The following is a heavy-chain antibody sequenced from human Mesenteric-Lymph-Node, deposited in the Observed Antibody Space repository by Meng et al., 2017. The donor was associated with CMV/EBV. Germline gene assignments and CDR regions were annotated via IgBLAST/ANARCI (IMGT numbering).Heavy chain of an antibody. D-gene: IGHD6-13*01. CDR2: INWNGGST. J-gene: IGHJ3*02. V-gene: IGHV3-20*04. Sequence: GGSLRLSCAASGFTFDDYGMSWVRQAPGKGLEWVSGINWNGGSTGYADSVKGRFTISRDNAKNSLYLQMNSLRAEDTALYYCARMAIAAAGPDAFDIWGQGTMVTVSS. CDR1: GFTFDDYG. CDR3: ARMAIAAAGPDAFDI.